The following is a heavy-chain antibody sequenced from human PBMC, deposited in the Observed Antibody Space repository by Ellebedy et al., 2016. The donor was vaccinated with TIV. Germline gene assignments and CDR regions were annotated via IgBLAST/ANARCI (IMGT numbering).Heavy chain of an antibody. Sequence: PGGSLRLSCEASGFIFSDYYMSWIRQAPGKGLEWVSYISSSGSIINYADSVKGRFTISRDNAKNSQYLQMNSLRAEDTAVYYCVRDTYYYGSGTYYKGFDYWGQGTLVTVSS. CDR3: VRDTYYYGSGTYYKGFDY. CDR1: GFIFSDYY. V-gene: IGHV3-11*04. D-gene: IGHD3-10*01. CDR2: ISSSGSII. J-gene: IGHJ4*02.